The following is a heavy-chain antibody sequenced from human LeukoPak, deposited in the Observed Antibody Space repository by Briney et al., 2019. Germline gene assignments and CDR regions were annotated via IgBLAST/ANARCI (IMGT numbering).Heavy chain of an antibody. CDR3: ARGAVAGTQGAFDI. D-gene: IGHD6-19*01. J-gene: IGHJ3*02. V-gene: IGHV4-61*08. CDR2: IYYSGST. Sequence: SETLSLTCTVSGGSISSGGYYWSWIRQPPGKGLEWIGYIYYSGSTNYNPSLKSRVTISVDTSKNQFSLKLSSVTAADTAVYYCARGAVAGTQGAFDIWGQETMVTVSS. CDR1: GGSISSGGYY.